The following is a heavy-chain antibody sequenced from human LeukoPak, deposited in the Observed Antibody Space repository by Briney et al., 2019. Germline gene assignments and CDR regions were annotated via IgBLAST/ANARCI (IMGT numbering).Heavy chain of an antibody. Sequence: GGSLRLSCAASGFTFSSYAMHWVRQAPGKGLEWVAVISYDGSNKYYADPVKGRFTISRDSSKNTLYLQMNSLRAEDTAVYYCAREGLIGFDILTGPYYFDYWGQGTLVTVSS. CDR1: GFTFSSYA. CDR2: ISYDGSNK. V-gene: IGHV3-30*04. CDR3: AREGLIGFDILTGPYYFDY. J-gene: IGHJ4*02. D-gene: IGHD3-9*01.